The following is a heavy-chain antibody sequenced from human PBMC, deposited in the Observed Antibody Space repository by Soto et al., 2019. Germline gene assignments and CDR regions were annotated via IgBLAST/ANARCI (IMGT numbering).Heavy chain of an antibody. J-gene: IGHJ4*02. CDR2: ISYYGNNK. Sequence: QVQLVESGGGAVQPGGSRRLSCAASEFTFSNYAMHWVRQAPGKGLQWLAVISYYGNNKYYADSVAGRFTISKDNSKNTVYLQMHSLRLEDTAVYYCERGTFYSASHFDHSGQGTLVTVSS. CDR3: ERGTFYSASHFDH. CDR1: EFTFSNYA. D-gene: IGHD4-4*01. V-gene: IGHV3-30*03.